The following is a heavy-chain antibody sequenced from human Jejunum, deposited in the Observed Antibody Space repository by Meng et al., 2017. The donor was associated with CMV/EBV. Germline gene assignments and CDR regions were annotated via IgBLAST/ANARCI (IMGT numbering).Heavy chain of an antibody. CDR3: ARFGTMIVVEDVDYFDY. D-gene: IGHD3-22*01. CDR1: FSIYP. V-gene: IGHV3-21*01. Sequence: FSIYPTTWVRQAPGKGLEWVSSISCTSSSMYYADSVKGRFTISRDNAKNSLYLQMNSLRAEDTAVYYCARFGTMIVVEDVDYFDYWGQGTVVTVSS. CDR2: ISCTSSSM. J-gene: IGHJ4*02.